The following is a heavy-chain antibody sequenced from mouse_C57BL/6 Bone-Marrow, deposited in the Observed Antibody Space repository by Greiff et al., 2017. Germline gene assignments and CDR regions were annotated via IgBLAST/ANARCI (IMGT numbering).Heavy chain of an antibody. CDR3: ERDRVTAHQAWFAY. CDR2: ISDGGSYT. J-gene: IGHJ3*01. V-gene: IGHV5-4*01. CDR1: GFTFSSYA. D-gene: IGHD2-5*01. Sequence: EVQLVESGGGFVKPGGSLKLSCAASGFTFSSYAMSWVRQTPEKSLEWVATISDGGSYTYYPDNVKGRFTISRDNAKNNRYLQMSHLKSEDTAMYYCERDRVTAHQAWFAYWGQGTLVTVSA.